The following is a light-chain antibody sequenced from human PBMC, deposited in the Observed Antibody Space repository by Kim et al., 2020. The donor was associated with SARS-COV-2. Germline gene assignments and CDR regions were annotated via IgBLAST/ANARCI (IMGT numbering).Light chain of an antibody. CDR1: QSISSH. V-gene: IGKV1-39*01. Sequence: DIQMTQSPSSLSGSVGDRVTITCRTTQSISSHLNWYQQKPGRAPKLLISAASTLQGGVPSRFSGSGSETDFTLTISSLQPDDFATYFCQQSYITPFTFGPETKVDIK. CDR3: QQSYITPFT. CDR2: AAS. J-gene: IGKJ3*01.